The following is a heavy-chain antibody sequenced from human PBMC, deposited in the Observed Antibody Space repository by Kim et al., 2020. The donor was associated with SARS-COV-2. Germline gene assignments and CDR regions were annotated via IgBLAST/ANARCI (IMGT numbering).Heavy chain of an antibody. CDR2: ISGSGGST. V-gene: IGHV3-23*01. CDR1: GFTFSSYA. CDR3: ASIPYCSGGSCYDGDGMDV. J-gene: IGHJ6*02. Sequence: GGSLRLSCAASGFTFSSYAMSWVRQAPGKGLEWVSAISGSGGSTYYADSVKGRFTISRDNSKNTLYLQMNSLRADDTAVYYCASIPYCSGGSCYDGDGMDVWGQGTTVTVSS. D-gene: IGHD2-15*01.